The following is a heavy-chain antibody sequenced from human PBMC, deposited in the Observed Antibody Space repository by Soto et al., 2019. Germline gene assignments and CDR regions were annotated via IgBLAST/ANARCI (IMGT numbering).Heavy chain of an antibody. D-gene: IGHD1-26*01. V-gene: IGHV3-23*01. CDR2: ISGSGGST. CDR1: GFTFSSYA. J-gene: IGHJ4*02. CDR3: AKYNGLSGSYSRFDY. Sequence: EVQLLESGGGLVQPGGSLRLSCAASGFTFSSYAMSWVRQAPGKGLEWVSAISGSGGSTYYADSVKGRFTISRDNSKNTPYLQMNSLRAEDTAVYYCAKYNGLSGSYSRFDYWGQGTLVTVSS.